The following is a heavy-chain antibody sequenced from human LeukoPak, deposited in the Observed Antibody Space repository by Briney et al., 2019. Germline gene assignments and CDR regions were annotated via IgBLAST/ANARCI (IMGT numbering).Heavy chain of an antibody. D-gene: IGHD3-16*01. J-gene: IGHJ6*03. CDR1: GGSFSGYY. V-gene: IGHV4-34*01. CDR3: ARGYGGIYYYYMDV. Sequence: SETLSLTCAVYGGSFSGYYWSWIRQPPGKGLEWIGEIYHSGSTKYNPSLKSRVTMSVDTSKNQFSLKLSSVTAADTAVYYCARGYGGIYYYYMDVWGKGTTVTVSS. CDR2: IYHSGST.